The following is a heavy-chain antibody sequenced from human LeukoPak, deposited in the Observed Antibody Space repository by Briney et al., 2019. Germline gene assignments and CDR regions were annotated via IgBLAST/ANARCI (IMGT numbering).Heavy chain of an antibody. J-gene: IGHJ5*02. CDR3: ARGNRADIVVVVAANRRFDP. V-gene: IGHV4-34*01. D-gene: IGHD2-15*01. Sequence: SSETLSLTCAVYGGSFSGYYWSWIRHPPGKGLEWIGEINHRGITNYNPSLKSRVTISVDTSKTQFSLKLSSVTAADTAVYYCARGNRADIVVVVAANRRFDPWGQGTLVTVSS. CDR1: GGSFSGYY. CDR2: INHRGIT.